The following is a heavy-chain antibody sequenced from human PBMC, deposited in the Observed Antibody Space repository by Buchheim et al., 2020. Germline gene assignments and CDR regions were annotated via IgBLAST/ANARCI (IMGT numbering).Heavy chain of an antibody. Sequence: QVQLVESGGGVVQPGRSLRLSCAASGFTFSSYGMHWVRQAPGKGLEWVAVISYDGSNKYYADSVKGRFTIYRDNYKNTLYLQMNSLRAEDTAVYYCAKDFLLAGYSSGWYFDYWGQGTL. CDR2: ISYDGSNK. CDR3: AKDFLLAGYSSGWYFDY. J-gene: IGHJ4*02. D-gene: IGHD6-19*01. CDR1: GFTFSSYG. V-gene: IGHV3-30*18.